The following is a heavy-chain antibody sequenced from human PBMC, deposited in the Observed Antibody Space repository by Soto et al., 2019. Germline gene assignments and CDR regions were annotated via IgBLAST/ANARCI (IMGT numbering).Heavy chain of an antibody. CDR1: GFIISSYG. J-gene: IGHJ4*02. CDR3: AKDPKATGTHY. CDR2: ITYDGRNK. Sequence: QVQLVESGGGVVQPGRSLRLSCAASGFIISSYGMHWVRQAPGKGLEWVAVITYDGRNKYYADSVKGRFSISRDNSRNRLYLQMYSLRPEDTAVYYCAKDPKATGTHYWGRGTLVTVSS. D-gene: IGHD1-1*01. V-gene: IGHV3-30*18.